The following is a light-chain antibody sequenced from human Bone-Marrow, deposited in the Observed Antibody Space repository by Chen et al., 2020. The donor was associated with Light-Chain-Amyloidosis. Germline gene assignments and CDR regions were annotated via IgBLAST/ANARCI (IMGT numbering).Light chain of an antibody. V-gene: IGKV1-5*03. CDR3: QQYSRSPLT. CDR2: RAA. CDR1: QNIDDW. J-gene: IGKJ4*01. Sequence: DIPMPQSPSPLSSSVGDRVTITCRAIQNIDDWLDWYQQIPRKAPKVLIYRAASLESGVPSRFSGSGFGTDFTLTIDSLQRDDFATYHCQQYSRSPLTFGGGTKVEVK.